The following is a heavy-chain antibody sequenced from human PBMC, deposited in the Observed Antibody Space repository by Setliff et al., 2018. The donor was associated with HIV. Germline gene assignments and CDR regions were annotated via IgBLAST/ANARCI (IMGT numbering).Heavy chain of an antibody. CDR2: TNPSDGTT. Sequence: GASVKVSCKASGYTFTSCFMHWVRQAPGQGLEYMGITNPSDGTTDYTQKFQDRVTMTSDTSTSTVYMELSSLRSEDTAVYYCARDEGWFGELPMGWFDPWGQGTLVTSPQ. CDR1: GYTFTSCF. D-gene: IGHD3-10*01. V-gene: IGHV1-46*01. CDR3: ARDEGWFGELPMGWFDP. J-gene: IGHJ5*02.